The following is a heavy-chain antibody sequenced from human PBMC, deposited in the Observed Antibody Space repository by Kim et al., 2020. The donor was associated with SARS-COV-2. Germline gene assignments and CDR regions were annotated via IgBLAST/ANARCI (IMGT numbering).Heavy chain of an antibody. CDR3: ATETPPTD. J-gene: IGHJ4*02. CDR1: GFKFISFD. CDR2: MNPRSGRA. V-gene: IGHV1-8*01. Sequence: ASVTVSCKASGFKFISFDINWVRQAPGQGLQWLGWMNPRSGRAGYAQEFQGRVTMTRDISISTAYMDLSSLTSDDTAVYYCATETPPTDRGQGTLVSVSS.